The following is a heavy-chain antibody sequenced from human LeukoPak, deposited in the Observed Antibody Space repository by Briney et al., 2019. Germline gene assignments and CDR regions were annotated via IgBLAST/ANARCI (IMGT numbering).Heavy chain of an antibody. J-gene: IGHJ3*02. Sequence: GGSLRLSCAASGFTFSSYWMTWVRQAPGKGLEWVANIKQGGSEKYYVDSVKGRFTISRDNAKNSLYLQMNSLRAEDTAVYYCASVYSPFAFDIWGQGTMVTVSS. D-gene: IGHD1-26*01. V-gene: IGHV3-7*01. CDR1: GFTFSSYW. CDR3: ASVYSPFAFDI. CDR2: IKQGGSEK.